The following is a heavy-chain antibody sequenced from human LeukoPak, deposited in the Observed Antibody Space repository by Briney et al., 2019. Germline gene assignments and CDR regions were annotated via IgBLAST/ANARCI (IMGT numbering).Heavy chain of an antibody. CDR1: GFTFTDYW. D-gene: IGHD3-22*01. CDR2: IKRDGSEK. J-gene: IGHJ4*02. Sequence: PGGSLRLSCAASGFTFTDYWMSWVRQAPEKGLEWVANIKRDGSEKYYADSVKGRFTISRDNVKRSLSLQMNSLRAEDTAVYYCARGGKFYYDSSGYPGDYWGQGIPVTVSS. V-gene: IGHV3-7*01. CDR3: ARGGKFYYDSSGYPGDY.